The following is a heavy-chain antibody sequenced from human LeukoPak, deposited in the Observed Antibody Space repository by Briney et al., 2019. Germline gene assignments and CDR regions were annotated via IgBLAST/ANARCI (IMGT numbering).Heavy chain of an antibody. CDR1: GFTFSSYA. CDR3: ARPLGGDSSGYPDAFDI. D-gene: IGHD3-22*01. V-gene: IGHV3-30-3*01. Sequence: GGSLRLSCAASGFTFSSYAMHWVRQAPGKGPEWVAVISYDGSNKYYADSVKGRFTISRDNSKNTLYLQMSSLRAEDTAVYYCARPLGGDSSGYPDAFDIWGQGTMVTVSS. CDR2: ISYDGSNK. J-gene: IGHJ3*02.